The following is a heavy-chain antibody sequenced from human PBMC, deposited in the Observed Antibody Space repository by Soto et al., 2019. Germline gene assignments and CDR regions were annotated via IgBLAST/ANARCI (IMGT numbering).Heavy chain of an antibody. Sequence: ESGGGLVQPGGSLRLSCAASGFTFSSYSMNWVRQAPGKGLEWVSYISSSSSTIYYADSVKGRFTISRDNAKNSLYLQMNSLRAEDTAVYYCARDRCVGSFMVRGPKVDYWGQGTLVTVSS. D-gene: IGHD3-10*01. V-gene: IGHV3-48*01. CDR1: GFTFSSYS. CDR2: ISSSSSTI. J-gene: IGHJ4*02. CDR3: ARDRCVGSFMVRGPKVDY.